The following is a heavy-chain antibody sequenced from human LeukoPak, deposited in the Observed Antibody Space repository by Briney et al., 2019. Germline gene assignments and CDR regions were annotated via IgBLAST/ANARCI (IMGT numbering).Heavy chain of an antibody. V-gene: IGHV1-69*01. D-gene: IGHD5-12*01. CDR2: IIPIFGTA. CDR1: GGTFSSYA. Sequence: SVKVSCKASGGTFSSYAISWVRQAPGQGLEWMGGIIPIFGTANYAQKFQGRVTITADESTSTAYMELSSLRSEDTAVYCCARGRWKGSGYVPSDRQRRNWFDPWGQGTLVTVSS. CDR3: ARGRWKGSGYVPSDRQRRNWFDP. J-gene: IGHJ5*02.